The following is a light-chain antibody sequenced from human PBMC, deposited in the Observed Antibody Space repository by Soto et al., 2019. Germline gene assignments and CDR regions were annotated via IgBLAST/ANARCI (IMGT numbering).Light chain of an antibody. CDR3: QQRSNWPLT. J-gene: IGKJ4*01. CDR1: QSVSIY. CDR2: DAS. Sequence: EIVLTQSPSTLSLSPGQRATLSCRASQSVSIYLAWYQQKPGQAPRLLIYDASSRASDIPARFSGSGSETDFSLTISSLEPEDFAIYYCQQRSNWPLTFGGGTKVDIK. V-gene: IGKV3-11*01.